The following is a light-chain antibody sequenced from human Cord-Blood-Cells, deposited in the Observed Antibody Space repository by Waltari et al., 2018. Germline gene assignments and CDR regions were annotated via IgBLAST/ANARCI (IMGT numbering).Light chain of an antibody. CDR1: SRDVGGYNY. J-gene: IGLJ1*01. Sequence: QSALTQPASVSGSPGQSITISCTGTSRDVGGYNYVSWYQQHQGKAPKLMIYEVSNRPPGVSTRFSGSRPGKTASLTTSGLQAADEADYYCSSYTSSSTYVFGTGTKVTVL. CDR2: EVS. CDR3: SSYTSSSTYV. V-gene: IGLV2-14*01.